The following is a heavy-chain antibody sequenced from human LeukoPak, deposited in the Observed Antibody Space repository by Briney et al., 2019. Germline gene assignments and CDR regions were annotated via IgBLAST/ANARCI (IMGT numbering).Heavy chain of an antibody. J-gene: IGHJ4*02. D-gene: IGHD3/OR15-3a*01. CDR2: ISSSSSTI. Sequence: GGSLRLCCAASGFTFSSYSMNWVRQAPGKGLEWVSYISSSSSTIYYADSVKGRFTISRDNAKNSLYLQMNSLRDDDTAVYYCTRGTGTGWRFDFWGQGTLVTVSS. V-gene: IGHV3-48*02. CDR1: GFTFSSYS. CDR3: TRGTGTGWRFDF.